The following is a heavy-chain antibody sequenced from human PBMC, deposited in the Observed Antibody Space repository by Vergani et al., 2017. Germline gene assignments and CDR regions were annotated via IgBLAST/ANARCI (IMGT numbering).Heavy chain of an antibody. CDR1: GGSISSYY. J-gene: IGHJ4*02. V-gene: IGHV4-59*01. D-gene: IGHD6-19*01. CDR3: AMSSSGANFDY. CDR2: IYYSGST. Sequence: QVQLQESGPGLVKPSGTLSLTCTVSGGSISSYYWSWIRQPPGKGLEWIGYIYYSGSTNYNPSLKSRVTISVDTSKNQFSLKLSSVTAADTAVYYCAMSSSGANFDYWGQGTLVTVSS.